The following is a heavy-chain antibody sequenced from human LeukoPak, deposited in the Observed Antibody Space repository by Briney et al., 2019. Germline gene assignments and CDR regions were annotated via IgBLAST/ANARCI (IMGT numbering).Heavy chain of an antibody. CDR3: AKMRRYSGYDCFDC. D-gene: IGHD5-12*01. V-gene: IGHV3-23*01. J-gene: IGHJ4*02. CDR2: ISGSGGST. CDR1: GFTFSSYA. Sequence: QSGGSLRLSCAASGFTFSSYAMSWVRQAPGKGLEWVSAISGSGGSTYYADSVKGRFTISRDNSKNTLYLQMNSLRAEATAVYYCAKMRRYSGYDCFDCWGQGTLVTVSS.